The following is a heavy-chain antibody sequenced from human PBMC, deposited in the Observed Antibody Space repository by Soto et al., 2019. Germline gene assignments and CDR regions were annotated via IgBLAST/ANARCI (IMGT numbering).Heavy chain of an antibody. D-gene: IGHD4-17*01. CDR3: ARRLTVASYFDY. CDR2: ISSSSSYT. J-gene: IGHJ4*02. CDR1: GFTFSDYY. V-gene: IGHV3-11*06. Sequence: QVQLVESGGGLVKPGGSLRLSCAASGFTFSDYYMSWIRQAPGKGLEWVSYISSSSSYTNYTDSVKGRFTISRDNARNSLDLQMNSLRAEDTAVYYCARRLTVASYFDYWGQGTLVTVSS.